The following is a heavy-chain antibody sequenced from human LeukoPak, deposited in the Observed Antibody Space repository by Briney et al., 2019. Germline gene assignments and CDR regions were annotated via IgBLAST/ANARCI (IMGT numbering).Heavy chain of an antibody. CDR1: GYTFTSYG. D-gene: IGHD2-2*01. CDR3: ARADIVVVPADSWFDP. Sequence: ASVKVSYKASGYTFTSYGISWVRQAPGQGLEWMGWISAYNGNTNYAQKLQGRVTMTTDTSTSTAYMELRSLRSDDTAVYYCARADIVVVPADSWFDPWGQGTLVTVSS. V-gene: IGHV1-18*04. CDR2: ISAYNGNT. J-gene: IGHJ5*02.